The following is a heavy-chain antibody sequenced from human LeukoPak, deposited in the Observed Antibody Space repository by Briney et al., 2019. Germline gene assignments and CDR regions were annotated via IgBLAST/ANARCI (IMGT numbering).Heavy chain of an antibody. Sequence: SGGSLRLSCAASGFTFSSYWMSWVRQAPGKGLEWVANIKQDGSEKYYVDSVKGRFTISRDNAKNSLYLQMNSLRAEDTAVYYCARERGGYRTNGVCYSYLTYYFDYWGQGTLVTVSS. CDR1: GFTFSSYW. J-gene: IGHJ4*02. D-gene: IGHD2-8*01. V-gene: IGHV3-7*01. CDR3: ARERGGYRTNGVCYSYLTYYFDY. CDR2: IKQDGSEK.